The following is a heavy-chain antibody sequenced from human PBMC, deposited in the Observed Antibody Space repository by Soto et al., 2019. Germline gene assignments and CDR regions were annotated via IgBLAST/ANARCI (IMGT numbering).Heavy chain of an antibody. CDR3: AREGAYCTGGSCYEWFDP. V-gene: IGHV4-59*01. CDR1: GGSISSYY. Sequence: SETLSLTCTVSGGSISSYYWSWIRQPPGKGLEWIGYIYYSGSTNYNPSLKSRVTISVDTSKNQFSLKLSSVTAADTAVYYCAREGAYCTGGSCYEWFDPWGQGTLVTVSS. D-gene: IGHD2-15*01. CDR2: IYYSGST. J-gene: IGHJ5*02.